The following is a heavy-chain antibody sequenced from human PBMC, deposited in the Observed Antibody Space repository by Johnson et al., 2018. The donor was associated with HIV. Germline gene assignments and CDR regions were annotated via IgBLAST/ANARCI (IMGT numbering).Heavy chain of an antibody. Sequence: QVQLVESGGGVVQPGRSLRLSCAASGFTFSSYAMHWVRQPPGKGLEWVAVISYGGNKQYYVDSVEGRFTISRDISKNTLFLQMNSLRHEDTAMYYCAKEGDYLVSVGHYSSDAFDMWGQGTMVTVSS. CDR2: ISYGGNKQ. J-gene: IGHJ3*02. CDR1: GFTFSSYA. CDR3: AKEGDYLVSVGHYSSDAFDM. D-gene: IGHD2-21*01. V-gene: IGHV3-30-3*01.